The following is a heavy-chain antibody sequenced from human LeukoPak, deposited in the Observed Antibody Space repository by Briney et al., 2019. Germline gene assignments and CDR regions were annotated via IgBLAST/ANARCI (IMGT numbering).Heavy chain of an antibody. D-gene: IGHD3-10*01. V-gene: IGHV1-3*01. CDR2: INAGNGNT. Sequence: ASVKVSCKASGGTFSSYAMHWVRQAPGQRLEWMGWINAGNGNTKYSQKFQGRVTITRDTSASTAYMELSSLRSEDTAVYYCARDGGGRITMVRGVTSPATLDPWGQGTLVTVSS. CDR3: ARDGGGRITMVRGVTSPATLDP. CDR1: GGTFSSYA. J-gene: IGHJ5*02.